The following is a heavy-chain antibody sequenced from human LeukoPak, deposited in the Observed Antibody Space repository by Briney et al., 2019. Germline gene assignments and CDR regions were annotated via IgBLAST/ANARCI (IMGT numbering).Heavy chain of an antibody. CDR2: INPNSGGT. D-gene: IGHD2-2*01. CDR1: GYTFTGYY. Sequence: ASVKVSCKASGYTFTGYYMHWVRQAPGQELEWMGWINPNSGGTNYAQKFQGRVTMTRDTSISTAYMELSRLRSDDTAVYYCARYCSSTSCYSHDAFDIWGQGTMVTVSS. V-gene: IGHV1-2*02. J-gene: IGHJ3*02. CDR3: ARYCSSTSCYSHDAFDI.